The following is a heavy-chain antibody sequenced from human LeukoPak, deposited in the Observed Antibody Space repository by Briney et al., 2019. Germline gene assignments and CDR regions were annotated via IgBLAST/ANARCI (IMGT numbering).Heavy chain of an antibody. D-gene: IGHD6-19*01. CDR3: ARVAAGFVPFDY. Sequence: PSETLALTCTVSGGSISSSSYYCDWIRQPPGKGLERIGSIYYSGSTYYNPSLKSRVTISVDTSKNQFSLKLSSVTAADTAVYYCARVAAGFVPFDYWGQGTLVTVSS. CDR1: GGSISSSSYY. CDR2: IYYSGST. V-gene: IGHV4-39*01. J-gene: IGHJ4*02.